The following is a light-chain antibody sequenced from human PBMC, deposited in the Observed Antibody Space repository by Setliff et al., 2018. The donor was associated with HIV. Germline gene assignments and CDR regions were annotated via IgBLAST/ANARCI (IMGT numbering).Light chain of an antibody. Sequence: QSVLTQPRSVSGSPGQSVTISCTGTSSDVGGYNYVSWYQQHPGKAPKLMIYDVSKRPSGVPDRFSGSKSDNTASLTISGLQAEDEADYYCCSYAGSHTLYVFGTGTKVTVL. CDR3: CSYAGSHTLYV. V-gene: IGLV2-11*01. J-gene: IGLJ1*01. CDR2: DVS. CDR1: SSDVGGYNY.